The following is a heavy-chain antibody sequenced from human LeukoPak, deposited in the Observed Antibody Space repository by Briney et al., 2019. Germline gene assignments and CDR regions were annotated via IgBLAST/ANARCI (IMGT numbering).Heavy chain of an antibody. V-gene: IGHV4-39*07. CDR1: SGSVSNSHYY. CDR3: ASSVRGVIRYFDY. D-gene: IGHD3-10*01. Sequence: SETLSLTCTVSSGSVSNSHYYWAWVRQPPGKGLEWLGSIFYSGNTHYNPSLKSPVTISIDTSKNQFSLKVSSVTAADTAVYNCASSVRGVIRYFDYWGQGTLVTVSS. CDR2: IFYSGNT. J-gene: IGHJ4*02.